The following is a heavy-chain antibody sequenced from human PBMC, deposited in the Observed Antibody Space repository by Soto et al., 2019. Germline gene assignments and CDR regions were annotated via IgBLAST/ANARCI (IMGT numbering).Heavy chain of an antibody. D-gene: IGHD6-13*01. Sequence: QVQLVESGGGVVQPGRSLRLSCAASGFTFSSYGMHWVRQAPGKGLEWVAVIWYDGSNKYYADSVKGRFTISRDNSKKTLYLQMNSLRAEDTAVYYCASNLIAAAGPNDAFDIWGQGTMVTVSS. CDR2: IWYDGSNK. V-gene: IGHV3-33*01. J-gene: IGHJ3*02. CDR1: GFTFSSYG. CDR3: ASNLIAAAGPNDAFDI.